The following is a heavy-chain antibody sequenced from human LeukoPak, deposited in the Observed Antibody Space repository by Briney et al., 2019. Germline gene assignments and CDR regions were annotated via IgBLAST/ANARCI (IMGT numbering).Heavy chain of an antibody. CDR3: ATLGDGYNLDY. Sequence: SETLSLTCTVSGGSISSYYWSWIRQPPGKGLEWIGGINHSGSTNYNPSLKSRVTTSVDTSKNQFSLKLSSVTAADTAVYYCATLGDGYNLDYWGQGTLVTVSS. CDR1: GGSISSYY. J-gene: IGHJ4*02. V-gene: IGHV4-34*01. CDR2: INHSGST. D-gene: IGHD5-24*01.